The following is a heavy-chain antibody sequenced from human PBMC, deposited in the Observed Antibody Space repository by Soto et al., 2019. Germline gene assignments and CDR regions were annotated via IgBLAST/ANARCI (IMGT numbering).Heavy chain of an antibody. J-gene: IGHJ4*02. D-gene: IGHD3-10*01. CDR2: ISGSGGST. V-gene: IGHV3-23*01. CDR3: AKIGGGSGSYWLGRWYVAYYFDY. CDR1: GFTFSSYA. Sequence: GGSLRLSCAASGFTFSSYAMSWVRQAPGKGLEWVSAISGSGGSTYYADSVKGRFTISRDNSKNTLYLQMNSLRAEDTAVYYCAKIGGGSGSYWLGRWYVAYYFDYWGQGTLVTVSS.